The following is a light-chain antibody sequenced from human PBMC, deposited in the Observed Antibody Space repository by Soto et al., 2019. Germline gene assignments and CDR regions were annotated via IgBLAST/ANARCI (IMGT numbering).Light chain of an antibody. CDR2: GAS. Sequence: ENVLTQSPGTLSLPPGERATLSFRASQSVGANYLAWFQQKPGQAPRLLIYGASSRATGIPDRFSGSGSGTDFTLTISRLEPEDFAVYYCQQYASSPLTFGGGTKVEIK. V-gene: IGKV3-20*01. CDR3: QQYASSPLT. J-gene: IGKJ4*01. CDR1: QSVGANY.